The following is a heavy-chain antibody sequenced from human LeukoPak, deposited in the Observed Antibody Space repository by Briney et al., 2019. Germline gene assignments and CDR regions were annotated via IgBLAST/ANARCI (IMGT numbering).Heavy chain of an antibody. V-gene: IGHV3-74*01. CDR3: ARGLTYYDSSGYYSNWFDP. Sequence: GGSLRLSCAASGFTFSSYWMHWVRQAPGKGLVWVSRINSDGSSTSYAGSVKGRFTISRDNAKNTLYLQMNSLRAEDTAVYYCARGLTYYDSSGYYSNWFDPWGQGTLVTVSS. CDR2: INSDGSST. J-gene: IGHJ5*02. D-gene: IGHD3-22*01. CDR1: GFTFSSYW.